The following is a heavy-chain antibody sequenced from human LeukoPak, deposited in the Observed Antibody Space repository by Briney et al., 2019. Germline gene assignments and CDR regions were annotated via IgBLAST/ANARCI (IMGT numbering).Heavy chain of an antibody. CDR2: ISSSGSTI. J-gene: IGHJ4*02. Sequence: GGSLRLSCAASGFTFSSYEMNWLRQAPGKGLDRVSYISSSGSTIYYADSVKGRFTISRDNAKNSLYLQMNSLRAEDTAVYYCARGVRLLWFGEPLFGHDYWGQGALVTVSS. CDR1: GFTFSSYE. V-gene: IGHV3-48*03. D-gene: IGHD3-10*01. CDR3: ARGVRLLWFGEPLFGHDY.